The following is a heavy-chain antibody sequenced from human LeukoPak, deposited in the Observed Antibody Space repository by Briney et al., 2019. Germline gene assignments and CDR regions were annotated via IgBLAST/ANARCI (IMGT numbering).Heavy chain of an antibody. CDR3: AKGEQGVDY. J-gene: IGHJ4*02. V-gene: IGHV3-23*01. CDR1: GFPFSNYA. CDR2: MSGSGGST. Sequence: GGSLRLSCAASGFPFSNYAMNWVRQAPGKGLEWASAMSGSGGSTHYADSVKGRFTISRDNSKNTLFLQMNSLRAEDTAVYYCAKGEQGVDYWGQGTLVTVSS. D-gene: IGHD1/OR15-1a*01.